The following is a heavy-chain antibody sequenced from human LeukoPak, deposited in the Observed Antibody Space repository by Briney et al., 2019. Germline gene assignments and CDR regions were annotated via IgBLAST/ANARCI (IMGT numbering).Heavy chain of an antibody. Sequence: SETLSLTCTVSGGPISSGGYYWSWIRQPPGKGLEWIGYIYHSGSTYYNPSLKSRVTISLDMSNNQFSLKLTSVTAADTALYYCARHFRNFGESPFDSWGQGTLVTVSS. J-gene: IGHJ4*02. V-gene: IGHV4-30-2*01. CDR2: IYHSGST. CDR3: ARHFRNFGESPFDS. D-gene: IGHD3-10*01. CDR1: GGPISSGGYY.